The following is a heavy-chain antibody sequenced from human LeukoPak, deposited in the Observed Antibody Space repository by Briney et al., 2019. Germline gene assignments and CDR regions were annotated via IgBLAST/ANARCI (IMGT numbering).Heavy chain of an antibody. Sequence: PSQTLSLTCSVSGGSISSYTWSWIRQPPGEGLEWSWYIYYSGSTHYNPSLKSRVVISVDTSKIQFSLKLSSVTAADTAVYYCARGRRGVYCSGGSCYSRAFDIWGQGTMVTVSS. CDR2: IYYSGST. D-gene: IGHD2-15*01. V-gene: IGHV4-59*01. CDR1: GGSISSYT. J-gene: IGHJ3*02. CDR3: ARGRRGVYCSGGSCYSRAFDI.